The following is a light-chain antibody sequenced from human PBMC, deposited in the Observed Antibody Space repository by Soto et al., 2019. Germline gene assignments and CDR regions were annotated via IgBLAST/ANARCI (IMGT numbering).Light chain of an antibody. CDR1: QSVSSSY. J-gene: IGKJ2*01. V-gene: IGKV3-20*01. Sequence: EIVLTQSPGTLSLSPGERATLSCRASQSVSSSYLAWYQQKPGQAPRLLIYGASSRATGIPDRFSGSGSGTDFTLTISRLEPEDLAVYYCQQYGSSPRTFGQWTKLEIK. CDR3: QQYGSSPRT. CDR2: GAS.